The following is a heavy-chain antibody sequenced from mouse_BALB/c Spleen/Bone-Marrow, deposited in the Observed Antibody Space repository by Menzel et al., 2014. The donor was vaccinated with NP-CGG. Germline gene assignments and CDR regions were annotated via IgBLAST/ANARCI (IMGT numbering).Heavy chain of an antibody. J-gene: IGHJ2*01. Sequence: EVMLVESGGGLVQPGGSLKLSCVTSGFTFIDYYMNWVRQPPGKALEWVGFIRNKAKGYTTEYSASVKGRFTISRDNSQSILYLQMNSLRAEDSATYYCARDVGGILFDSWGQGTTLTVSS. D-gene: IGHD4-1*01. CDR2: IRNKAKGYTT. CDR1: GFTFIDYY. V-gene: IGHV7-3*02. CDR3: ARDVGGILFDS.